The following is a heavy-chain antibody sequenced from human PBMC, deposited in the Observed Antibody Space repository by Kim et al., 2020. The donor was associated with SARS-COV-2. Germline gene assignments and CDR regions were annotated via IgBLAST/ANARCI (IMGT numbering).Heavy chain of an antibody. V-gene: IGHV4-34*01. CDR3: ARLHGGVIV. CDR2: GGT. D-gene: IGHD3-16*01. Sequence: GGTDYNPSLESRVTISIDASKNQISLKLTSVTAADTAMYYCARLHGGVIVWGQGNLVTVSS. J-gene: IGHJ4*02.